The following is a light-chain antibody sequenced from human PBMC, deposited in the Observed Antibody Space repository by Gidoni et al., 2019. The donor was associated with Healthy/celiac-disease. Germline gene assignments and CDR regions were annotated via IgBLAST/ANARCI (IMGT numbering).Light chain of an antibody. CDR2: GAS. V-gene: IGKV3-20*01. Sequence: IVLTQSPGTLSLSPGERATLSCRASQSVSSSYLAWYQQKPGQAPRLPIYGASSRATGIPDRFSGSGSGTDFTLTISRLEPEDFAVYYCQQYGSLFTFGPGTKVDIK. CDR3: QQYGSLFT. J-gene: IGKJ3*01. CDR1: QSVSSSY.